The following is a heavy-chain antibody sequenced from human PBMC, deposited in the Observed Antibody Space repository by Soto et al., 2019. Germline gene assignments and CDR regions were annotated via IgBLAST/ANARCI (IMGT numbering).Heavy chain of an antibody. D-gene: IGHD4-17*01. J-gene: IGHJ3*02. CDR1: GFTFSSYA. CDR3: AREPSSEHYGYGPGDDAFDI. V-gene: IGHV3-30-3*01. Sequence: QVQLVESGGGVVQPGRSLRLSCAASGFTFSSYAMHWVRQAPGKGLEWVAVISYDGSNKYYADSVKGRFTISRDNSKNTLYLQMNSLRAEDTAVYYCAREPSSEHYGYGPGDDAFDIWGQGTMVTVSS. CDR2: ISYDGSNK.